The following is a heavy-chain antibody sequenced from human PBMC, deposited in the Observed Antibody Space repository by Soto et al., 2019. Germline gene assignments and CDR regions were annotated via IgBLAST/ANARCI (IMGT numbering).Heavy chain of an antibody. CDR3: ARHVAYGDYADY. V-gene: IGHV4-59*08. CDR1: GGSISSYY. D-gene: IGHD4-17*01. CDR2: IYYSGST. J-gene: IGHJ4*02. Sequence: PSETLCLTCTVSGGSISSYYWSWIRQPPGKGLEWIGYIYYSGSTNYNPSLKSRVTISVDTSKNQLSLKLSSVTAADTAVYYCARHVAYGDYADYWGQGTLVTVSS.